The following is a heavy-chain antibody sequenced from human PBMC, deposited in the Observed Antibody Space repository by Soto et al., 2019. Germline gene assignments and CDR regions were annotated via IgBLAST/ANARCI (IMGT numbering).Heavy chain of an antibody. CDR3: TSRYSSGCYYFDY. Sequence: GGSLRLSCAASGLSFINAWMNWVRQAPGKGPESVGRIKSRADGGTTDYAANVRGRFTISRDDSENMLYLQMNSLKTEDTAVYYCTSRYSSGCYYFDYWGQGRLVTVSS. CDR1: GLSFINAW. V-gene: IGHV3-15*01. D-gene: IGHD6-19*01. J-gene: IGHJ4*02. CDR2: IKSRADGGTT.